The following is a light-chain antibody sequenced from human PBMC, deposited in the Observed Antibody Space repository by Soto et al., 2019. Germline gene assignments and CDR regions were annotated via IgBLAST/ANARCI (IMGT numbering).Light chain of an antibody. V-gene: IGLV1-47*01. Sequence: QLVLTQPPSASGTPGQRVTISCSGTTSNIGDNFGYGFQQIPGTAPKLLILRDSQRPSGVPDRFSGSKAGTSASLTISGLRSEDDAYYYCASGGAAAEDSLSSPFYVFGTGTKVTVL. J-gene: IGLJ1*01. CDR3: ASGGAAAEDSLSSPFYV. CDR2: RDS. CDR1: TSNIGDNF.